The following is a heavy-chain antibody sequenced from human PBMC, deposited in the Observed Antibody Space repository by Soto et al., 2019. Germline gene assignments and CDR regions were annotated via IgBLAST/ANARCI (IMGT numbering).Heavy chain of an antibody. V-gene: IGHV3-23*01. Sequence: GGSLRLSCAASGFTFSSYAMSWVRQAPGKGLEWVSAISGSGGSTYYADSVKGRFTISRDNSKNTAYMQLSSLRSEDTAIYYCAASYGSGYRAFDYWGQGALVTVSS. J-gene: IGHJ4*02. CDR1: GFTFSSYA. CDR2: ISGSGGST. CDR3: AASYGSGYRAFDY. D-gene: IGHD3-10*01.